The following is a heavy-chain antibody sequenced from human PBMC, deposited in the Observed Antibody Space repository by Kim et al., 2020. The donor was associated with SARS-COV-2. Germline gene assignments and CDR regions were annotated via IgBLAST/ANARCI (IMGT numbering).Heavy chain of an antibody. J-gene: IGHJ6*02. Sequence: GWSLSLSCAASGFSFSTYGMHWVRQAPGKGLEWVAVISFDGSNKYYEDFVKGRFTISRDNSQNTLSLQMDSLRVEDTAVYYCAKRMVRGASNFGMDVWGQGTTVTVS. CDR1: GFSFSTYG. D-gene: IGHD3-10*01. V-gene: IGHV3-30*18. CDR2: ISFDGSNK. CDR3: AKRMVRGASNFGMDV.